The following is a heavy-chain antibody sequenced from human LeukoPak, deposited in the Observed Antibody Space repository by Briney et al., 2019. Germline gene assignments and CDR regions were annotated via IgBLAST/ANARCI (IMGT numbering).Heavy chain of an antibody. CDR2: IYSGGST. J-gene: IGHJ4*02. V-gene: IGHV3-66*01. Sequence: PEGSLRLSCAASEFSVSSNYMSWVRQAPGKGLEWVSAIYSGGSTYYADSVKGRFTISRDNSKNTLYLQMNSLRAEDTAVYYCARKTDWGQGTLVTVSS. CDR1: EFSVSSNY. CDR3: ARKTD.